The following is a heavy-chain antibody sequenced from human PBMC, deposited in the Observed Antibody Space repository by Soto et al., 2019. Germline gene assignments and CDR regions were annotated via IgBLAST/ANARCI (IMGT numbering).Heavy chain of an antibody. CDR1: GYSFTADW. V-gene: IGHV5-51*07. CDR3: ARHKKRSERQNYFDC. J-gene: IGHJ4*02. CDR2: IYPGDSDT. Sequence: GESLKIGCKASGYSFTADWIGWVHQMPGKGRGWMGIIYPGDSDTRYSPSFQGQVTISADKSISTAYLQWSSLKASDTAMYYCARHKKRSERQNYFDCWGRGSQVTVSS.